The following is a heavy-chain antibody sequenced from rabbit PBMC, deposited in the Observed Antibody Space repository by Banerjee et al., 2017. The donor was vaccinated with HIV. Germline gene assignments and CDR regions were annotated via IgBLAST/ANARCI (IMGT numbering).Heavy chain of an antibody. V-gene: IGHV1S45*01. CDR1: GFSFSSSDY. Sequence: QEQLEESGGDLVKPEGSLTLTCTASGFSFSSSDYMCWVRQVPGKGLEWIACINTISGDTVYATWAKGRFTISKASWTTVTLQLNSLTAADTATYFCVRGWDLWGPGTLVTV. CDR2: INTISGDT. CDR3: VRGWDL. J-gene: IGHJ6*01.